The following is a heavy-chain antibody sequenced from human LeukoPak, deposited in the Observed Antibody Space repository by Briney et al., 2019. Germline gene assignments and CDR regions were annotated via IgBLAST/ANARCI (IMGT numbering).Heavy chain of an antibody. D-gene: IGHD3-16*01. V-gene: IGHV3-7*04. CDR3: ARDLGDDY. CDR2: IKPGGSDK. CDR1: GFTFSNYW. Sequence: GGSLRLSCAASGFTFSNYWMTWVRQAPGKGLEWVANIKPGGSDKHYLDSVKGRFTISRDNAENSLYLQMNSLRVEDTAVYYCARDLGDDYWGQGTLVTVSS. J-gene: IGHJ4*02.